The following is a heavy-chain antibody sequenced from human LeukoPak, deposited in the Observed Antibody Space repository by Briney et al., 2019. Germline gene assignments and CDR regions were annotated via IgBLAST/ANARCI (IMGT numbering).Heavy chain of an antibody. CDR2: ISISGTTI. D-gene: IGHD6-6*01. CDR1: GFTFSSYS. Sequence: GGSLRLSCEASGFTFSSYSMNWVRQAPGKGLEWISFISISGTTISYAESVKGRFTISRDNAKNLLYLQLSSLGAEDTAVYYCARARSGLGRLVPMDYWGQGTLVTVSS. CDR3: ARARSGLGRLVPMDY. V-gene: IGHV3-48*01. J-gene: IGHJ4*02.